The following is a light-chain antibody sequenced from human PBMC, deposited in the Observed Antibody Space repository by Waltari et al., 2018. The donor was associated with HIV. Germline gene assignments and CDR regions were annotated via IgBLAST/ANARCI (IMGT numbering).Light chain of an antibody. CDR1: EDANIW. CDR2: AAF. Sequence: DIQLTQSPSSVSASIGDRVTITCRAAEDANIWLAWYHQRPGEAPRSLIYAAFTLQGGVPSRFSGSGFGTHFTLTIDNMQPEDFGTYYCQQYNRFPANFGGGTTVDI. J-gene: IGKJ4*01. CDR3: QQYNRFPAN. V-gene: IGKV1D-16*01.